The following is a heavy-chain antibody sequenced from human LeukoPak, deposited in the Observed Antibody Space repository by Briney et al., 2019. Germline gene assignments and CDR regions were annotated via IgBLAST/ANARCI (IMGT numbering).Heavy chain of an antibody. Sequence: GSLRLSCAASGFTFSSYWMYWVRQAPGKGLVWVSRINTDGRSTAYADSVRGRFTISRDNAKNTLYLQMNSLRAEDTAVYYCARDRRDCTNGICTNWLDPWGQGTLVTVSS. CDR3: ARDRRDCTNGICTNWLDP. J-gene: IGHJ5*02. D-gene: IGHD2-8*01. CDR1: GFTFSSYW. CDR2: INTDGRST. V-gene: IGHV3-74*01.